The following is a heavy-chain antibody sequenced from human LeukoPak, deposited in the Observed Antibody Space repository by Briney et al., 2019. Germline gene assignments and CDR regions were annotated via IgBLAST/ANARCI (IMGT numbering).Heavy chain of an antibody. V-gene: IGHV4-34*01. CDR2: INHSGST. D-gene: IGHD2-2*01. Sequence: GSLRLSCAASGFTFSSYAMSWIRQPPGKGLEWIGEINHSGSTNYNPSLKSRVTISVDTSKNQFSLKLSSVAAADTAVYYCARDRYCSSTSCYRNWFDPWGQGTLVTVSS. CDR3: ARDRYCSSTSCYRNWFDP. J-gene: IGHJ5*02. CDR1: GFTFSSYA.